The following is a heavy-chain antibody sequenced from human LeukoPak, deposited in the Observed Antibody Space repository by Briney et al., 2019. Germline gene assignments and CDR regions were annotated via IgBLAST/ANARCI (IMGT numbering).Heavy chain of an antibody. V-gene: IGHV3-64D*06. CDR3: VKDWCSGSCNFDY. J-gene: IGHJ4*02. D-gene: IGHD1-26*01. CDR1: GFTFGSYA. Sequence: PGGSLRLSCSASGFTFGSYAMHWVRQAPGKGLEYVSAISSNGGSTYYADSVKGRFTISRDNSKNTLYLQMSSLRAEDTAVYYCVKDWCSGSCNFDYWGQGTLVTVSS. CDR2: ISSNGGST.